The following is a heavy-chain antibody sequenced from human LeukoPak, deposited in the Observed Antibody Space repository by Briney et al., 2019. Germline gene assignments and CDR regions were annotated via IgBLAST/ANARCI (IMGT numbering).Heavy chain of an antibody. J-gene: IGHJ4*02. D-gene: IGHD6-13*01. Sequence: GGSLRLSCAASGFTFSSYTMSWVRQAPGKGLEWVSGLSGSGDKIYYADSVKGRFTISRDNSKNTLYLQMNSLRAEDTAVYYCARAYSISWYYFDYWGQGTLVTVSS. CDR2: LSGSGDKI. V-gene: IGHV3-23*01. CDR3: ARAYSISWYYFDY. CDR1: GFTFSSYT.